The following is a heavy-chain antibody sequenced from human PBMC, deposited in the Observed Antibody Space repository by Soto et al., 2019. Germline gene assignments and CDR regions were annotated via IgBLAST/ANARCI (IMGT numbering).Heavy chain of an antibody. CDR3: AHSLYGGDCYSNWFDP. CDR1: GYTFTTYYY. D-gene: IGHD2-21*01. V-gene: IGHV1-46*03. Sequence: QVQLVQSGAEVKKPGASVNVSCKASGYTFTTYYYMHWVRQAPGQGLEWMGIINPSDDSTSYAQKLHGRLTMTRDTSTSTVYIELSSLRSEDTAEYYCAHSLYGGDCYSNWFDPWGQGTRVTVSS. CDR2: INPSDDST. J-gene: IGHJ5*02.